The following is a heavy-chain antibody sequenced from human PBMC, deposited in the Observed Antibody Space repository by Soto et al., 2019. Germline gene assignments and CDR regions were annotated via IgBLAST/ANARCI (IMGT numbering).Heavy chain of an antibody. D-gene: IGHD4-17*01. CDR2: IHSTRSP. J-gene: IGHJ5*02. V-gene: IGHV4-4*07. CDR3: ARSPAYGDYANLDT. CDR1: GDSVSKYY. Sequence: SETLSLTCTVSGDSVSKYYWNWIRQPAGKGLEWIGRIHSTRSPNYNPSLKSRVTMSVDTSKNQFSLKLNLTSVTAADTAVYYCARSPAYGDYANLDTWGQGTLVTVS.